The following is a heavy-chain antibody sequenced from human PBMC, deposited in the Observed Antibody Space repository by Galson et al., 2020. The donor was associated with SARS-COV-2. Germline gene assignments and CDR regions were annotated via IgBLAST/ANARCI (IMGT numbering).Heavy chain of an antibody. CDR2: IYDSGST. CDR1: GGSIRSYY. CDR3: ARDGFRGDGYPAEYFQH. V-gene: IGHV4-59*01. J-gene: IGHJ1*01. D-gene: IGHD2-21*01. Sequence: SETLSLTCSVYGGSIRSYYWSWIRQPPGPALGWIGHIYDSGSTTYNPSLRRRVTISLDTSQNQFSLRLSSVTAADTAVYFCARDGFRGDGYPAEYFQHLGQGTLVIVSS.